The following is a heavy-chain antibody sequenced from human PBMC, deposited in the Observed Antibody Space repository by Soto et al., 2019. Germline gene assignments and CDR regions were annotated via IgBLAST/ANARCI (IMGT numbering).Heavy chain of an antibody. CDR3: ARRTVGYCSSTSCENYYMDV. D-gene: IGHD2-2*03. J-gene: IGHJ6*03. Sequence: QVQLVQSGAEVKKPGASVKVSCKASGKTFTIDDINWVRQAIGQGLEGRGWLNPNRGNTGYAQKFQGRVTMTRNTSTSTAYMELSSLRSEDTAVYYCARRTVGYCSSTSCENYYMDVWGKGTTVTVSS. CDR2: LNPNRGNT. V-gene: IGHV1-8*01. CDR1: GKTFTIDD.